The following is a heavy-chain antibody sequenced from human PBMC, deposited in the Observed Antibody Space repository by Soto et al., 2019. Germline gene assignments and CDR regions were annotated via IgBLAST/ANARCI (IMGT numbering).Heavy chain of an antibody. CDR1: GGSFSSANYY. CDR3: ASAEGDYGDYGY. D-gene: IGHD4-17*01. J-gene: IGHJ4*02. CDR2: IYYSGST. Sequence: PWETLSLTCTVSGGSFSSANYYWSWIRQHPGKGREGIGYIYYSGSTYYNPSLKSRGTISVDASKSQFSLKLSSLTAADTAVYYCASAEGDYGDYGYWGQGTLVTVSS. V-gene: IGHV4-31*03.